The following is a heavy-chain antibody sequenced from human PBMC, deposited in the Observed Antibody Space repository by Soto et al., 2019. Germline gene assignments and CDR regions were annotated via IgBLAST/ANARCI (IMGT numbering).Heavy chain of an antibody. D-gene: IGHD1-20*01. CDR3: TRETVAGITGLDY. Sequence: GGSLRLSCAASGFNVGAFAVNWVRQAPGKGLEWVSGISVSDAFIYYADSVRGRFSISRDASEDILYLQMNSLRVDDTALYYCTRETVAGITGLDYWGPGTLVTVSS. CDR1: GFNVGAFA. V-gene: IGHV3-23*01. J-gene: IGHJ4*02. CDR2: ISVSDAFI.